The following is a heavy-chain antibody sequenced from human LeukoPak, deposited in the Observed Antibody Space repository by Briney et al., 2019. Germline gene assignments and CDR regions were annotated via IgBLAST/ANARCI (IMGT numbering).Heavy chain of an antibody. CDR1: GFTFSSYA. CDR2: ISGSGGST. V-gene: IGHV3-23*01. CDR3: AKEVGHGSGSYYDY. D-gene: IGHD3-10*01. J-gene: IGHJ4*02. Sequence: GGSLRLSCAASGFTFSSYAMSWVRQAPGKGLEWVSAISGSGGSTYYADSVEGRFTISRDNSKNMLYLQMNSLRADDTAVYYCAKEVGHGSGSYYDYWGQGTLVTVSS.